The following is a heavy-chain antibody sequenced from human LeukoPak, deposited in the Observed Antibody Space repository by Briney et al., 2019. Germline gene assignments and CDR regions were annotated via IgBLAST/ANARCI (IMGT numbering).Heavy chain of an antibody. CDR2: IYPGDSDT. V-gene: IGHV5-51*01. D-gene: IGHD3-22*01. CDR3: ARRYYYDSRGSSFDY. Sequence: GESLKISCKGSGYSFTSYWIGWVRQMPGKGLEWRGSIYPGDSDTRYSPSFQGQVTISADKSISTAYLQWSSLKASDTAMYYCARRYYYDSRGSSFDYWGQGTLVTVSS. CDR1: GYSFTSYW. J-gene: IGHJ4*02.